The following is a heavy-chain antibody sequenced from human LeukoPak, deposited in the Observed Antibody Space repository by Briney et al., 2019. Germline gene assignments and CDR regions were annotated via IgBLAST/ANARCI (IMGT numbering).Heavy chain of an antibody. J-gene: IGHJ4*02. CDR1: GFAFGSYT. CDR2: IYYTGST. CDR3: ARDHDNYFDY. V-gene: IGHV4-59*12. Sequence: GSLRLSCAASGFAFGSYTMNWVRQAPGKGLEWIGNIYYTGSTYYNPSLKSRVTISVDTSKNQFSLKLSPVTAADTAVYYCARDHDNYFDYWGQGTLVTVSS.